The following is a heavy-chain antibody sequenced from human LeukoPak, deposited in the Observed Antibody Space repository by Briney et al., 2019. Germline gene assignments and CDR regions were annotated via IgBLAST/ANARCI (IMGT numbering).Heavy chain of an antibody. CDR2: ITGSGRGT. Sequence: GGSLRLSCTASGLTFSNYATTWVRQAPGKGLEWVSSITGSGRGTYYADSVKGRFSVSRDNSQNTVFLHMNSLREDDTALYYCSKDPNGDYVGAFDMWGPGTMVTVSS. J-gene: IGHJ3*02. V-gene: IGHV3-23*01. D-gene: IGHD4-17*01. CDR1: GLTFSNYA. CDR3: SKDPNGDYVGAFDM.